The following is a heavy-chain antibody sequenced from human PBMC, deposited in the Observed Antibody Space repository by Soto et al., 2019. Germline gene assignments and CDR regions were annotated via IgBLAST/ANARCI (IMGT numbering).Heavy chain of an antibody. J-gene: IGHJ5*02. V-gene: IGHV4-4*02. CDR1: GDSVSSPYS. Sequence: QVQLQESGPGLVKPSGTLSLTCAVSGDSVSSPYSWCWVRQSPGKGLAWIGGVFHTWTTSYNASLRSRVTISMDKSINQFSLDLSSVTAADTAVYYCARSAGWYAIHAWGPGTLVIVSS. CDR3: ARSAGWYAIHA. D-gene: IGHD6-19*01. CDR2: VFHTWTT.